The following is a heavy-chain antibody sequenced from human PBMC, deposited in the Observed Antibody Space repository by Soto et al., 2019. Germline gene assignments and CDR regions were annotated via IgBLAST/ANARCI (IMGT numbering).Heavy chain of an antibody. J-gene: IGHJ4*02. Sequence: QVQLVESGGGVVQPGRSLRLSCAASGFTFSSYAMHWVRQAPGKGLEWVAVISYDGSNKYYADSVKGRFTISRDNSKNTLYLQLNSLRAEDTAVYYCARDDTEVATTPYYFDYWGQGTLVTVSS. CDR1: GFTFSSYA. D-gene: IGHD5-12*01. CDR2: ISYDGSNK. CDR3: ARDDTEVATTPYYFDY. V-gene: IGHV3-30-3*01.